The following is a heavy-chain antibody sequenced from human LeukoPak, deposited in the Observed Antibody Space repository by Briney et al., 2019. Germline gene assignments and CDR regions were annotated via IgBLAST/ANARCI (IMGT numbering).Heavy chain of an antibody. CDR2: INPSGGST. CDR3: ARVPLWVGSFDY. D-gene: IGHD5-18*01. Sequence: ASVKVSCKASGYTFTSYYMHWVRQAPGQGLEWMGIINPSGGSTSYAQKFQGRVTMTRDTSTSTVYTELSSLRSEDTAVYYCARVPLWVGSFDYWGQGTLVTVSS. CDR1: GYTFTSYY. V-gene: IGHV1-46*01. J-gene: IGHJ4*02.